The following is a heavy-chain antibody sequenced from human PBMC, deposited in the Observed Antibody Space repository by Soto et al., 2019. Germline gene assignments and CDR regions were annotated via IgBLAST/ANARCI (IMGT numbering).Heavy chain of an antibody. Sequence: PSETLSLTCTVYGGSFSGYYWSWIRQPPGKGLEWIGEINHSGSTNYNPSIKSRVTISVETSKNQFSLKLNSVTAADTAVYFCARSCLLYCSGGRCYSDDRKFDYWGQGTLVTVSS. CDR2: INHSGST. J-gene: IGHJ4*02. D-gene: IGHD2-15*01. CDR1: GGSFSGYY. V-gene: IGHV4-34*01. CDR3: ARSCLLYCSGGRCYSDDRKFDY.